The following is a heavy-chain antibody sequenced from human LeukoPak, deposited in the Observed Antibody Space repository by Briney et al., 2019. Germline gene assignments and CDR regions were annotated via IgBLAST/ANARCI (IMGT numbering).Heavy chain of an antibody. J-gene: IGHJ6*03. CDR3: ARYYGSGPTPEGDYYYYYMDV. Sequence: SVKVSCKASGGTFSSYAISWVRQAPGQGLEWMGGIIPIFGTANYAQKFQGRVTITADESTSTAYMELSSLRSEDTAVYYCARYYGSGPTPEGDYYYYYMDVWGKGTTVTVSS. V-gene: IGHV1-69*13. CDR2: IIPIFGTA. CDR1: GGTFSSYA. D-gene: IGHD3-10*01.